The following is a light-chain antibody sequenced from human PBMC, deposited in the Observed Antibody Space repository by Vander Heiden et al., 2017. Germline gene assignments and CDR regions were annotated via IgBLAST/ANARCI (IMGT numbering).Light chain of an antibody. Sequence: DILMTQSPDSRAVSLGERATINCKSSQSVLYSSNNKNYLAWYQQKPGQPPKLLIYWASTRESGVPDRFSGSGSGTDFTLTISSLQAEDVAVYYCQQYYSTPLTFGGGTKVEIK. CDR3: QQYYSTPLT. J-gene: IGKJ4*01. V-gene: IGKV4-1*01. CDR2: WAS. CDR1: QSVLYSSNNKNY.